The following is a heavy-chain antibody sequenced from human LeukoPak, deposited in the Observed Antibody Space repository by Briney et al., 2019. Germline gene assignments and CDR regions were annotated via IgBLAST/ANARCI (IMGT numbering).Heavy chain of an antibody. CDR2: IYYSGRT. D-gene: IGHD2-8*01. CDR3: ARGQYCTNGVCYHDAFDI. CDR1: GGSISSYY. J-gene: IGHJ3*02. V-gene: IGHV4-59*01. Sequence: SETLSLTWTVSGGSISSYYWSWIRQPPGKGLEWIGYIYYSGRTNSNPSLKSRVTISVDTSKNQFSLKLSSVTAADTSVYYCARGQYCTNGVCYHDAFDIWGQGTMVTVSS.